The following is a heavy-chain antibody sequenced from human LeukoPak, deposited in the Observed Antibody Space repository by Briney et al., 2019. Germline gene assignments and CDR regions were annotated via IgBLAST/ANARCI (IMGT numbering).Heavy chain of an antibody. D-gene: IGHD3-3*01. CDR1: GGSISSYY. V-gene: IGHV4-59*01. Sequence: SETLSLTCTVSGGSISSYYWTWIRLPPGKGLEWIANIYYSGSTKYNPSLKSRVTISVDTPKNQFSLKLSSVTAADTAVYYCARGEWLLTYWGQGTLVTVSS. CDR2: IYYSGST. J-gene: IGHJ4*02. CDR3: ARGEWLLTY.